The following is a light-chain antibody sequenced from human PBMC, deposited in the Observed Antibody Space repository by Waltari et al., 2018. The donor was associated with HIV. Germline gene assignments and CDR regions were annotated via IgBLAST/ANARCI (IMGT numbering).Light chain of an antibody. J-gene: IGKJ3*01. CDR3: QQSYNSPPT. Sequence: IQVTQSPSSLSASVGDRIIIACRTSQNIDMNLNWYQQKPGSAPKLLVYGASHLVSGVPARFSGSGSGTDFTLTIHSLRAEDFATYFCQQSYNSPPTFGPGTSMDVK. CDR2: GAS. V-gene: IGKV1-39*01. CDR1: QNIDMN.